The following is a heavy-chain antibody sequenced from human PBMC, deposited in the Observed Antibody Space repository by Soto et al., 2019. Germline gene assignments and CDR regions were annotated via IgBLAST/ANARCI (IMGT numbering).Heavy chain of an antibody. CDR3: AKASGSSSWPNYYYYGMDV. J-gene: IGHJ6*02. CDR1: GFTFSSYG. V-gene: IGHV3-30*18. CDR2: ISYDGSNK. D-gene: IGHD6-13*01. Sequence: PGGSLRLSCAASGFTFSSYGMHWVRQAPGKGLEWVAVISYDGSNKYYADSVKGRFTISRDNSKNTLYLQMNSLRAEDTAVYYCAKASGSSSWPNYYYYGMDVWGQGTTVTVSS.